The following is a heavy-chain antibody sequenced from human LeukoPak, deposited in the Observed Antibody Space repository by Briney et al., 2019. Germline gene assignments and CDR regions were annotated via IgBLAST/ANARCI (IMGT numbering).Heavy chain of an antibody. J-gene: IGHJ5*02. Sequence: GGSLRLSCAASGFTFSSYWMHWVRQAPGKGPVWVSRVDVHGQGTAYADSVKGRFTISRDNAKNTLSLQMNSLSAEDTAVYYCARSNYDSTTFYYHLDLWGQGTLVNVSP. V-gene: IGHV3-74*01. D-gene: IGHD2/OR15-2a*01. CDR2: VDVHGQGT. CDR1: GFTFSSYW. CDR3: ARSNYDSTTFYYHLDL.